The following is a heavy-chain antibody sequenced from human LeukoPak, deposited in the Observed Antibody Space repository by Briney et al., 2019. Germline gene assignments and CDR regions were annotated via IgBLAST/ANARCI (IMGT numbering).Heavy chain of an antibody. V-gene: IGHV3-23*01. D-gene: IGHD6-19*01. CDR3: AKDSSGWYEWEY. CDR2: ISGSGGST. CDR1: GFTFSGYA. J-gene: IGHJ4*02. Sequence: GGSLRLSCAASGFTFSGYAMSWVRQAPGKGLEWVSGISGSGGSTYYADSVKGRFTISRDNSKNTLYLQINSLRAEDTAVYYCAKDSSGWYEWEYWGQGTLVTVSS.